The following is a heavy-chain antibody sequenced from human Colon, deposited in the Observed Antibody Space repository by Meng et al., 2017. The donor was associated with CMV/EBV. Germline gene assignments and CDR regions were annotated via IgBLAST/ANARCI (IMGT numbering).Heavy chain of an antibody. V-gene: IGHV4-4*07. CDR2: IYIRGGT. D-gene: IGHD5-18*01. CDR1: GVSFSHYY. J-gene: IGHJ4*02. Sequence: VPLQDSGPGPVKPSETLSLTCTVSGVSFSHYYWSWIRQPAGKGPEWIGRIYIRGGTNYNPSLKSRVTMSVDTSKNQFSLKLSSVTAADTAVYYCAVQPCYDGYCYFDYWGQGTLVTVSS. CDR3: AVQPCYDGYCYFDY.